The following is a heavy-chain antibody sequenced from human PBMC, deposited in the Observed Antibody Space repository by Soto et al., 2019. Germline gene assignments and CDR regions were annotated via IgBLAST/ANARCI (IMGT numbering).Heavy chain of an antibody. CDR3: ASYGVRVSGYYYGMDV. CDR1: GYTFTSYA. Sequence: GASVKVSCKASGYTFTSYAMHWVRQAPGQGLEWMGWINASYGNAKYAQKFQGRVTITADESTSTAYMELSSLRSEDTAVYYCASYGVRVSGYYYGMDVWGQGTTVTVPS. D-gene: IGHD3-10*01. V-gene: IGHV1-3*01. CDR2: INASYGNA. J-gene: IGHJ6*02.